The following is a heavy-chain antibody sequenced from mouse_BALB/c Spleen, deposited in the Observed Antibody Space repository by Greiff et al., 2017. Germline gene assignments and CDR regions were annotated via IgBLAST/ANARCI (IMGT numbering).Heavy chain of an antibody. CDR2: INPSSGYT. D-gene: IGHD2-14*01. V-gene: IGHV1-4*01. Sequence: QVQLQQSGADLARPGASGKMSCKASGYTFTSYTMHWVKQRPGQGLEWIGYINPSSGYTNYNQKFKDKATLTADKSSSTAYMQLSSLTSEDSAVYYGARLGDVRHWFAYWGQGTLVTVSA. J-gene: IGHJ3*01. CDR3: ARLGDVRHWFAY. CDR1: GYTFTSYT.